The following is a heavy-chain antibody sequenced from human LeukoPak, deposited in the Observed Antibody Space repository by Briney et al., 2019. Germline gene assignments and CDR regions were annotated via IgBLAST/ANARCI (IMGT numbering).Heavy chain of an antibody. CDR2: ISWNSGSI. Sequence: GGSLRLSCAASGFTFDDYAMHWVRQAPGKGLEWVSGISWNSGSIGYADSVKGRFTISRDNAKNSLYLQMNSLRAEDTAVYYCARDRGVDYYDSSDLDYWGQGTLVTVSS. D-gene: IGHD3-22*01. J-gene: IGHJ4*02. CDR3: ARDRGVDYYDSSDLDY. V-gene: IGHV3-9*01. CDR1: GFTFDDYA.